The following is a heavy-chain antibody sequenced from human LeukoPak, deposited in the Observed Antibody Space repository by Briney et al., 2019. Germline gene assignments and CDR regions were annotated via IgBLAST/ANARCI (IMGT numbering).Heavy chain of an antibody. CDR3: ARTASAVTTAIDY. Sequence: SETLSLTCTVSGASISGYYWTWIRQPPGKGLEWIGHIDCTGSTNYNSSLESRVTISVDTSKTQFSLKLRYVTAADTAVYYCARTASAVTTAIDYWGQGTLVTVSS. CDR1: GASISGYY. J-gene: IGHJ4*02. D-gene: IGHD4-17*01. V-gene: IGHV4-59*01. CDR2: IDCTGST.